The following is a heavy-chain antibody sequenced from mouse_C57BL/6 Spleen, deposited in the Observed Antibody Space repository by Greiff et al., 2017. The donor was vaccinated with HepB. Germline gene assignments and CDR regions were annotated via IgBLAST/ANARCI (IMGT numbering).Heavy chain of an antibody. CDR2: INPNNGGT. V-gene: IGHV1-18*01. J-gene: IGHJ3*01. D-gene: IGHD4-1*01. CDR3: ARVELGFAY. Sequence: EVQVVESGPELVKPGASVKIPCKASGYTFTDYNMDWVEQSHGKSLEWIGDINPNNGGTIYNQKFKGKATLTVDKSSRTAYMELRRLTSEDTAVYYCARVELGFAYWGQGTLVTVSA. CDR1: GYTFTDYN.